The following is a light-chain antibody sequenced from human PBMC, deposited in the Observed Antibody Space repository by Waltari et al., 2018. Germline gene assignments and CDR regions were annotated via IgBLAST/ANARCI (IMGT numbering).Light chain of an antibody. CDR2: DVS. J-gene: IGLJ2*01. CDR1: SSDVGGYNY. V-gene: IGLV2-14*01. CDR3: SSHTSSSTVV. Sequence: QSALTQPASVSRSPGQSITISCTGTSSDVGGYNYVSWYQQHPGKTPKLMIYDVSKRPSGVSNRFSGSKSGNTASLTISGLQAEDEADYYCSSHTSSSTVVFGGGTKLTVL.